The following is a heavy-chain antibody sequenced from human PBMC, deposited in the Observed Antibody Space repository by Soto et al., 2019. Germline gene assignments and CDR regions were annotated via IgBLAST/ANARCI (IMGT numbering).Heavy chain of an antibody. J-gene: IGHJ4*02. CDR3: AKDKPGTTSFDY. D-gene: IGHD1-1*01. CDR2: ISDRGDTT. V-gene: IGHV3-23*01. Sequence: PGGSLRLSCASSGFTISSNAMYWVRQAPGKGLEWVSAISDRGDTTHYVDSVKGRFTISRDTSKNTLYLQLNALRADDTAVYYCAKDKPGTTSFDYWGQGTLVTVSS. CDR1: GFTISSNA.